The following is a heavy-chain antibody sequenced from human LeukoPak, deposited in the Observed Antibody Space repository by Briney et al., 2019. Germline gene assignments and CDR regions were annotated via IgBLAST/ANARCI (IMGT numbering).Heavy chain of an antibody. CDR1: GGSISSAGYS. Sequence: KSSETLSLTCAVSGGSISSAGYSWSPIRQPPGDGREWIGSIYSSGITYYSPSLMSRVTISVDTSKNEFFLKLSSVTAADTAVYYCARQSAGQLILNWGQGTLVTVSS. D-gene: IGHD1-1*01. CDR3: ARQSAGQLILN. V-gene: IGHV4-30-2*03. CDR2: IYSSGIT. J-gene: IGHJ4*02.